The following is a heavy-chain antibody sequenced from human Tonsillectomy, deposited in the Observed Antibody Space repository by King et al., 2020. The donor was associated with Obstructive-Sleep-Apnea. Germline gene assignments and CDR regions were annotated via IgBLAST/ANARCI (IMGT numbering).Heavy chain of an antibody. CDR3: ARVNSGGSGSYYESYYFDY. J-gene: IGHJ4*02. CDR1: GGTFSSHA. D-gene: IGHD3-10*01. Sequence: VQLVESGAEVKKPGSSVKVSCKASGGTFSSHAIGWVRQAPGQGLEWMGGIIPILDIASFAQKFQGRVTITADKSTSTAYMELSSLRSEDTAVYYCARVNSGGSGSYYESYYFDYWGQGTLVTVSS. V-gene: IGHV1-69*09. CDR2: IIPILDIA.